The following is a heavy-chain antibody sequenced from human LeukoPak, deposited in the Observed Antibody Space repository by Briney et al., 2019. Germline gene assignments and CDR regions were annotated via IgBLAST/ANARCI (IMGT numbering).Heavy chain of an antibody. D-gene: IGHD2-15*01. CDR3: TTVVVVAATAWFDP. CDR1: GFTFSNAW. Sequence: GGSLRLSCAASGFTFSNAWMSWVRQAPGKGLEWVGRIKSKTDGGTTDYAAPVKGRFTIPRDDSKNTLYLQMNSLKTEDTAVYYCTTVVVVAATAWFDPWGQGTLVTVSS. CDR2: IKSKTDGGTT. V-gene: IGHV3-15*01. J-gene: IGHJ5*02.